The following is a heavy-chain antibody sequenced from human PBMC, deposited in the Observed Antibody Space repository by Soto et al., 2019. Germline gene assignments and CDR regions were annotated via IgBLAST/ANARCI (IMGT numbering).Heavy chain of an antibody. J-gene: IGHJ6*02. CDR1: GYSFTSYW. CDR3: ARRSGYDFYYYGMDV. D-gene: IGHD5-12*01. V-gene: IGHV5-10-1*01. CDR2: IDPSDSYT. Sequence: SGESLKISCKGSGYSFTSYWISWVRQMPGKGLEWMGRIDPSDSYTNYSPSFQGHVTISADKSISTAYLQWSSLKASDTAMYYCARRSGYDFYYYGMDVWGQGTTVTVSS.